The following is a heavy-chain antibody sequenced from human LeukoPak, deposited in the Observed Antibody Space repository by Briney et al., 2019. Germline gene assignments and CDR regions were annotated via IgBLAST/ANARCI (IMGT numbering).Heavy chain of an antibody. J-gene: IGHJ4*02. CDR1: GGSLSSGDYY. CDR2: IYYSGST. Sequence: SETLSLTCTVSGGSLSSGDYYWSWIRQPPGKGLEWIGYIYYSGSTYYNPSLKSRVTISVDTSKNQFSLKLSSVTAADTAVYYCARGRASFLGSTDYWGQGTLVTVSS. D-gene: IGHD1-26*01. CDR3: ARGRASFLGSTDY. V-gene: IGHV4-30-4*01.